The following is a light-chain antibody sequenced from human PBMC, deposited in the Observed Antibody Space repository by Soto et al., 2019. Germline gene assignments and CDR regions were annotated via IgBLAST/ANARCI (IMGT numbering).Light chain of an antibody. Sequence: EIVMTQSPATLSVSPGERATLSCRASQSVSTNLAWYQQQPGQAPRLLIYGASVRATDIPARFSGSGSGTEFTLTISSLQSEDFALYYCQQYNDWPLLTFGGGTKVEIK. CDR2: GAS. CDR3: QQYNDWPLLT. CDR1: QSVSTN. J-gene: IGKJ4*01. V-gene: IGKV3-15*01.